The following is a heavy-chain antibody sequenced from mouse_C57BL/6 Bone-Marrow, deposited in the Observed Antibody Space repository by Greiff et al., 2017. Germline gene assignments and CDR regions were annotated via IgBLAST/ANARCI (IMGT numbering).Heavy chain of an antibody. V-gene: IGHV1-81*01. J-gene: IGHJ2*01. D-gene: IGHD1-1*01. CDR2: ISPRSGNT. Sequence: VQLQQSGAELARPGASVKLSCKASGYTFTSYGISWVKQRTGQGLEWIGEISPRSGNTYYNEKFKGQATLTADKSSSTAYMELRSLTSEDSAVYFGARYYYYGSSDPYYVDYWGQGTTLTVSS. CDR3: ARYYYYGSSDPYYVDY. CDR1: GYTFTSYG.